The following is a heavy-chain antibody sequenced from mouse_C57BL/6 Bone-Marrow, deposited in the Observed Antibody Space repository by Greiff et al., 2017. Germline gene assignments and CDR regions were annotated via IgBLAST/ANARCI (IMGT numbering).Heavy chain of an antibody. CDR1: GFSFNTYA. J-gene: IGHJ2*01. D-gene: IGHD1-1*01. V-gene: IGHV10-1*01. CDR3: VRQDYGHFDY. Sequence: GGGLVQPNGSLKLSCAAPGFSFNTYAMHWVRQAPGKGLEWVARIRSKSNNYATYYADSVKDRFTISRDDSASMLYLQMNNLKTEDTARYHGVRQDYGHFDYWGQGTTLTVSS. CDR2: IRSKSNNYAT.